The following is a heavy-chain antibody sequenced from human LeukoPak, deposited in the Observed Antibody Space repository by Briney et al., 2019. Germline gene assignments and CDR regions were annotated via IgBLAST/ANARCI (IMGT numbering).Heavy chain of an antibody. CDR1: GYTFTDYY. CDR3: ARDGPPLNTYYDFWSGYPLNWFDP. D-gene: IGHD3-3*01. CDR2: ISPNSGGT. Sequence: ASVKVSCKASGYTFTDYYFHWVRQAPGQGLEWMGWISPNSGGTNYAQKFQGRVTMTRDTSISTAYMELSRLRSDDTAVYYCARDGPPLNTYYDFWSGYPLNWFDPWGQGTLVTVSS. J-gene: IGHJ5*02. V-gene: IGHV1-2*02.